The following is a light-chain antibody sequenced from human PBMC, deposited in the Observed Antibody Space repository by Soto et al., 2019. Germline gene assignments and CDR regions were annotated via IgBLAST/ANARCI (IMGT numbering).Light chain of an antibody. CDR1: SSDIGAYDY. CDR2: EVN. Sequence: SARTQPSSLCGAPGQSGTMAWTGTSSDIGAYDYVSWFQQHPGQAPKLMICEVNNRPSGVSNRFSGSTSGHMAYLNTSGLQVAEEAESSSLSFTTTSTHVLGPRTKVT. CDR3: LSFTTTSTHV. V-gene: IGLV2-14*01. J-gene: IGLJ1*01.